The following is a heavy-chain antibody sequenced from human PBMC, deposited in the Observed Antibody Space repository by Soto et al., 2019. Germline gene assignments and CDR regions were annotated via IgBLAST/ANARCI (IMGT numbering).Heavy chain of an antibody. Sequence: WASVKVSCKASGYTFTGYYMHWVRQAPGQGLEWMGWINPNSGGTNYAQKFQGRVTMTRDTSISTAYMELSRLRSDDTAVYYCARGGIAAAGRYYYYGMDVWGQGTTVTVSS. D-gene: IGHD6-13*01. J-gene: IGHJ6*02. CDR3: ARGGIAAAGRYYYYGMDV. CDR1: GYTFTGYY. CDR2: INPNSGGT. V-gene: IGHV1-2*02.